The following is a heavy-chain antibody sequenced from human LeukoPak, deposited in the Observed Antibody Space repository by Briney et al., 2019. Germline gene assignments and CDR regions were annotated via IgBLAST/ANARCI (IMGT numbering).Heavy chain of an antibody. CDR1: GFDFGGYN. D-gene: IGHD3-22*01. CDR3: ARGQRATLDHSDSRASPNWIDP. Sequence: GMSLRLSCAASGFDFGGYNIHWVRQAPGKGPEWVAVIWYDGSLKYYVDSVKGRFTISRDNSENTLYLQMNSLRVEDTAVFYCARGQRATLDHSDSRASPNWIDPWGQGTQVTVTP. CDR2: IWYDGSLK. J-gene: IGHJ5*02. V-gene: IGHV3-33*01.